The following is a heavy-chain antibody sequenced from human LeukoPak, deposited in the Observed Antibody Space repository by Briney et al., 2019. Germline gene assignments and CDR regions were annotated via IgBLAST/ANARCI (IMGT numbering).Heavy chain of an antibody. CDR2: IYYSGST. CDR3: ARTASDCSSTSCSHGNYYYYGMDV. D-gene: IGHD2-2*01. J-gene: IGHJ6*02. V-gene: IGHV4-59*01. CDR1: GGSISSYY. Sequence: TASETLSLTCTVSGGSISSYYWSWIRQPPGKGLEWIGYIYYSGSTNYNPSLKSRATISVDTSKNQFSLKLSSVPAADTAVYYCARTASDCSSTSCSHGNYYYYGMDVWGQGTTVTVSS.